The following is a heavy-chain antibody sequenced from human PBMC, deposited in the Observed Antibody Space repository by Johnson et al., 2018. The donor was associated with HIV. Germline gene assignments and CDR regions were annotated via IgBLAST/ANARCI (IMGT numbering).Heavy chain of an antibody. V-gene: IGHV3-33*01. CDR1: GFTFSSYG. Sequence: QVQLVESGGGVVQPGRSLRLSCAASGFTFSSYGMHWVRQAPGKGLEWVAVIWSDGSNKYYADSVKGRFTISRDNSKNTLYLQMNSLRAEDTAVYYCARGAWGSGEDAFDIWGQGTMVTVSS. CDR2: IWSDGSNK. CDR3: ARGAWGSGEDAFDI. D-gene: IGHD7-27*01. J-gene: IGHJ3*02.